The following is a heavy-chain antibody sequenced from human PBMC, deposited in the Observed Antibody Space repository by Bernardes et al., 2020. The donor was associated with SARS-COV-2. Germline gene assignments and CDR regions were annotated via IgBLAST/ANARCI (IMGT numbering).Heavy chain of an antibody. D-gene: IGHD2-2*01. CDR1: GGSFSGYY. J-gene: IGHJ6*03. CDR2: INHSGST. V-gene: IGHV4-34*01. CDR3: ASIYCSSTSCRAGGDYYYMDV. Sequence: TLSLPCAVYGGSFSGYYWSWIRQPPGKGLEWLGEINHSGSTNYNPSLKSRVTISVDTSKNQFSLKLSSVTAADTAVYYCASIYCSSTSCRAGGDYYYMDVWGKGTTVTVSS.